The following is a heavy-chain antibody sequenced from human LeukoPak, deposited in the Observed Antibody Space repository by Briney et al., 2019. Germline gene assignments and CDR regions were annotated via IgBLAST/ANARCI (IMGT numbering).Heavy chain of an antibody. CDR2: SSSSGSTI. CDR3: ARAPHYYDSAFDI. Sequence: GGSLRLSCAASGFTFSSYEMNWVRQAPGKGLEWVSYSSSSGSTIYYADSVKGRFTISRDNAKNSLYPQMNRLRAADTAVYYCARAPHYYDSAFDIWVQGTMATVSS. D-gene: IGHD3-22*01. V-gene: IGHV3-48*03. CDR1: GFTFSSYE. J-gene: IGHJ3*02.